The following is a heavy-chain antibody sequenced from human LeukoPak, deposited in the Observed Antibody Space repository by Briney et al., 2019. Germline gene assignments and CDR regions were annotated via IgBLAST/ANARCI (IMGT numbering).Heavy chain of an antibody. Sequence: SETLSLTCTVSGGSISSYYWSWIRQPPGKGLEWIGYIHYTGNTNYNPSLKSRVTISVDTSKNQFSLKLSFVTAADTAVYYCARLEEGYGSGRRENYYYYHMDVWGKGRTVTISS. D-gene: IGHD3-10*01. J-gene: IGHJ6*03. CDR2: IHYTGNT. V-gene: IGHV4-59*01. CDR3: ARLEEGYGSGRRENYYYYHMDV. CDR1: GGSISSYY.